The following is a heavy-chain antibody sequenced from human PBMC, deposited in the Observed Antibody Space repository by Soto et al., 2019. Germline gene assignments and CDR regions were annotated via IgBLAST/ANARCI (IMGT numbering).Heavy chain of an antibody. V-gene: IGHV3-7*01. CDR2: IKQDGSEK. CDR1: GFTFSSYW. J-gene: IGHJ4*02. Sequence: EVQLVESGGGLVQPGGSLRLSCAASGFTFSSYWMSWVRQAPGKGLEWVANIKQDGSEKYYVDSVKGRFTISRDNAKNSLYLQMNSLRAEDTAVYYCARDGVVRGVINYYFDYWGQGPLVTVSS. D-gene: IGHD3-10*01. CDR3: ARDGVVRGVINYYFDY.